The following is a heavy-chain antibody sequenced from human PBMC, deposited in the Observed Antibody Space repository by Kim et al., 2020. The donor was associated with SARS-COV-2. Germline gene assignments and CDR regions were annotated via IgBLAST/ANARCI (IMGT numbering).Heavy chain of an antibody. CDR1: GFTFSSYA. J-gene: IGHJ5*02. V-gene: IGHV3-23*01. CDR3: AKMGTYYDILTGQGWFDP. D-gene: IGHD3-9*01. CDR2: ISGSGGST. Sequence: GGSLRLSCAASGFTFSSYAMSWVRQAPGKGLEWVSAISGSGGSTYYADSVKGRFTISRDNSKNTLYLQMNSVRAEDTAVYYCAKMGTYYDILTGQGWFDPWGQGTLVTVSS.